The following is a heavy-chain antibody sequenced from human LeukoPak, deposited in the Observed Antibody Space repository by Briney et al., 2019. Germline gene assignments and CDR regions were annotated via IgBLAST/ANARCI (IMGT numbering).Heavy chain of an antibody. CDR1: GGSISIYY. D-gene: IGHD2-2*01. CDR2: INHSGST. Sequence: SETLSLTCTVSGGSISIYYWNWIRQPPGKGLEWIGEINHSGSTNYNPSLKSRVTISVDTSKNQFSLKLSSVTAADTAVYYCARRYCSSTSCYRSRFDPWGQGTLVTVSS. V-gene: IGHV4-34*01. CDR3: ARRYCSSTSCYRSRFDP. J-gene: IGHJ5*02.